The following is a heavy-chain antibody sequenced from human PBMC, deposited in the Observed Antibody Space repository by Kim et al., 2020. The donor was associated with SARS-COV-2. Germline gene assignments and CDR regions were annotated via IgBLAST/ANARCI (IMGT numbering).Heavy chain of an antibody. V-gene: IGHV4-4*07. Sequence: SETLSLTCTVSGGSISSYYWNWIRQPAGKGLEWIGRIYTSGSTNYNPSLKSRVTMSVDTSKNQCSLKLSSVTAADTAVYYCARDICGGSCYSPDYYGMDVWGQGTTVTVSS. J-gene: IGHJ6*02. CDR1: GGSISSYY. D-gene: IGHD2-15*01. CDR2: IYTSGST. CDR3: ARDICGGSCYSPDYYGMDV.